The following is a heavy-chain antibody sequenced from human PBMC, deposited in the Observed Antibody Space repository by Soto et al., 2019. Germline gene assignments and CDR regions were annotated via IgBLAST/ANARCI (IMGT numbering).Heavy chain of an antibody. CDR2: MRQDGSEK. Sequence: GWSLRLSCAASGFTFSSYWMSWVRQAPGKGLEWVANMRQDGSEKYYVDSVKGRFTISRDNAKNSLYLQMNSLRAEDTAVYYCARILCSSTSCYTFDYWGQGTLVTVSS. J-gene: IGHJ4*02. CDR1: GFTFSSYW. V-gene: IGHV3-7*03. D-gene: IGHD2-2*02. CDR3: ARILCSSTSCYTFDY.